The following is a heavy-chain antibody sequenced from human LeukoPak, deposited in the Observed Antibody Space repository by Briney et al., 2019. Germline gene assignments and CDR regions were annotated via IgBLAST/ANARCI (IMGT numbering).Heavy chain of an antibody. Sequence: SETLSLTCTVSGGSISSSSYYWGWIRQPPGKGLEWIGSIYYSGSTYYNPSLKSRVTISVDTSKNQFSLKLSSVTAADTAVYYCARSGGGLYYDILIGWPTNGFDPWGQGTLVTVSS. D-gene: IGHD3-9*01. CDR3: ARSGGGLYYDILIGWPTNGFDP. V-gene: IGHV4-39*01. CDR2: IYYSGST. CDR1: GGSISSSSYY. J-gene: IGHJ5*02.